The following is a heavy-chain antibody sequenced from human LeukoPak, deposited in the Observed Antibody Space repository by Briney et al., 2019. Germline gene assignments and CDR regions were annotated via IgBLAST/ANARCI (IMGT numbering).Heavy chain of an antibody. CDR2: INWNGDST. J-gene: IGHJ4*02. Sequence: TGGSLRLSCAASGFTFDDYGMSWVRQAPGKGLEWVSGINWNGDSTDYAGSVKGRFTISRDNARNSLYVQMNSLRAEDTALYYCARGPLTGSMLGDFDYWGQGTLVTVSS. D-gene: IGHD7-27*01. CDR3: ARGPLTGSMLGDFDY. V-gene: IGHV3-20*04. CDR1: GFTFDDYG.